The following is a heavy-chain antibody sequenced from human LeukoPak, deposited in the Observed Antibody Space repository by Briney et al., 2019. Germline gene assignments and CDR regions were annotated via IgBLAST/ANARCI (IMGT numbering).Heavy chain of an antibody. D-gene: IGHD6-19*01. Sequence: PSETLSLTCTVSGGSISSYYWSWIRQPPGKGLEWIGYIYYSGSTNYNPSLKSRVTISVDTSMNQFSLKLSSVTAADTAVYYCARVRSSGWLDYWGQGTLVTVSS. CDR2: IYYSGST. CDR1: GGSISSYY. J-gene: IGHJ4*02. CDR3: ARVRSSGWLDY. V-gene: IGHV4-59*01.